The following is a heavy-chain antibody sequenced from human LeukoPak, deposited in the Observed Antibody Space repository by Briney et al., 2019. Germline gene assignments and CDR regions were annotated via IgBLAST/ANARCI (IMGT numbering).Heavy chain of an antibody. D-gene: IGHD6-25*01. CDR2: ITATADVT. CDR3: ARGSSADKY. V-gene: IGHV3-23*01. J-gene: IGHJ4*02. Sequence: PGGSLRLSCAASGFTFSSYGMSWVRQAPGKGLQWVSAITATADVTYYTDAVKGRFIISRDNSKNTLYLQMNSLRVDDTAMYYCARGSSADKYWGQGILVAVSS. CDR1: GFTFSSYG.